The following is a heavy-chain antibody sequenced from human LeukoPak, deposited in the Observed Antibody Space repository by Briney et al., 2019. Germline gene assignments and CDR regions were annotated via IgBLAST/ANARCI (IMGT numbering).Heavy chain of an antibody. CDR1: GGSISSGGYY. V-gene: IGHV4-31*03. D-gene: IGHD5-18*01. CDR2: IYYSGST. J-gene: IGHJ4*02. CDR3: ARGDTWFDY. Sequence: KTSETLSLTCTVSGGSISSGGYYWSWIRQHPEKGLEWIGYIYYSGSTYCNPSLKSRVTISVDTSKNQFFLRLNSVTAADTAVYYCARGDTWFDYWGQGTLVTVSS.